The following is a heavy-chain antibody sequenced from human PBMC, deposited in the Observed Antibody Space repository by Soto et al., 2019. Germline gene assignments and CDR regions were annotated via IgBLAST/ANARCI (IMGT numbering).Heavy chain of an antibody. CDR1: GYTFTSYA. J-gene: IGHJ2*01. CDR3: ARLAALGYCSSTSCLGDWYFDL. D-gene: IGHD2-2*01. V-gene: IGHV1-3*01. CDR2: INAGNGNT. Sequence: QVKLVQSGAEVKKPGASVKVSCKASGYTFTSYAMHWVRQAPGQRLEWMGWINAGNGNTKYSQKFQGRVTITRDTSASTAYMELSSLRSEDSAVYYCARLAALGYCSSTSCLGDWYFDLWGRGTLVTVSS.